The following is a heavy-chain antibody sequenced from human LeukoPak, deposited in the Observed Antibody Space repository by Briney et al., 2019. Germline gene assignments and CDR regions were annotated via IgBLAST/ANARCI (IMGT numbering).Heavy chain of an antibody. V-gene: IGHV4-59*01. CDR2: IYYSGST. D-gene: IGHD6-13*01. CDR1: GGSISSYY. Sequence: SETLSLTCTVSGGSISSYYWSWIRQPPGKGLEWIGYIYYSGSTNYNPSLKSRVTISVDTSKNQFSLKLSSVTAADTAVYYCARDSGSFRAAGTFDYWGQGTLVTVSS. J-gene: IGHJ4*02. CDR3: ARDSGSFRAAGTFDY.